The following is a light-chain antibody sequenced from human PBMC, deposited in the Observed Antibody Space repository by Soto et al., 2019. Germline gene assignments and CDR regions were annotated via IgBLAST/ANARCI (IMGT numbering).Light chain of an antibody. CDR3: QQYSNWPPWT. CDR2: GSS. CDR1: QSVHNNF. J-gene: IGKJ1*01. Sequence: EIVLTQSPGTPSLSPGERATLSCRASQSVHNNFLAWYQQKPGQAPRLLIYGSSTRATGIPDRVIGSGSGTDFTLTISGLQSEDFAIYYCQQYSNWPPWTFGPGTKADIK. V-gene: IGKV3-20*01.